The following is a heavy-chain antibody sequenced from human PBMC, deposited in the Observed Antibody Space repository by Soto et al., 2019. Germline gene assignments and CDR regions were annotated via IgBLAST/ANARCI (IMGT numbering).Heavy chain of an antibody. CDR2: TYYRSQWYN. Sequence: SQPSTLTGTASGGSGASNSASSNWIPPSPSRALEWLGRTYYRSQWYNDYAVSMKNRITINPDTSKNQFSLQLNSVTPEDTAVYYCARSTDSSFDYWGQGPRVTVSS. CDR3: ARSTDSSFDY. V-gene: IGHV6-1*01. CDR1: GGSGASNSAS. D-gene: IGHD6-13*01. J-gene: IGHJ4*02.